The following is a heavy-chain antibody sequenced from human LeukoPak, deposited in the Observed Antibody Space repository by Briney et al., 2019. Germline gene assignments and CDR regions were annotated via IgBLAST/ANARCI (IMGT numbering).Heavy chain of an antibody. Sequence: GGSLRHSCAGSGFTFSSYAMSGVRQAPGKGLEWVSAISGSGGSTYYADSVKGRFTISRDNSKNTLYLQMNSLRAEDTAVYYCASSASRAVADYWGQGTLVTVSS. CDR3: ASSASRAVADY. D-gene: IGHD6-19*01. V-gene: IGHV3-23*01. CDR2: ISGSGGST. J-gene: IGHJ4*02. CDR1: GFTFSSYA.